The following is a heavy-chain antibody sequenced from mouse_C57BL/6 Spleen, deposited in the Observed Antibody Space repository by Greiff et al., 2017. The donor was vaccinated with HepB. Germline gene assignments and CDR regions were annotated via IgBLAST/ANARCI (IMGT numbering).Heavy chain of an antibody. D-gene: IGHD2-2*01. J-gene: IGHJ1*03. CDR3: ARRTMVTTKDWYFDV. CDR2: IYPRSGNT. CDR1: GYTFTSYG. V-gene: IGHV1-81*01. Sequence: QLQQSGAELARPGASVKLSCKASGYTFTSYGISWVKQRTGQGLEWIGEIYPRSGNTYYNEKFKGKATLTADKSSSTAYMELRSLTSEDSAVYFCARRTMVTTKDWYFDVWGTGTTVTVSS.